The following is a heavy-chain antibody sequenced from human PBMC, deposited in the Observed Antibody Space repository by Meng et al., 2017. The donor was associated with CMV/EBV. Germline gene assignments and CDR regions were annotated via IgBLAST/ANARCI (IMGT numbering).Heavy chain of an antibody. V-gene: IGHV3-53*01. D-gene: IGHD4-17*01. CDR1: GFTVSSNY. Sequence: GGSLRLSCAASGFTVSSNYMSWVRQAPGKGLEWVSVIYSGGSTYYADSVKGRFTISRDNSKNTLYLQMNSLRAEDTAVYYCARVTGAGDYYFDYWGQGTLVTVSS. J-gene: IGHJ4*02. CDR2: IYSGGST. CDR3: ARVTGAGDYYFDY.